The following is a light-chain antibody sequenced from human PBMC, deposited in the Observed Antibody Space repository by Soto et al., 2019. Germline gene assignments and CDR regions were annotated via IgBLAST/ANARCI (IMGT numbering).Light chain of an antibody. CDR3: QQYYSYPRT. J-gene: IGKJ1*01. V-gene: IGKV1-8*01. CDR2: AAS. CDR1: QGISSY. Sequence: IRMTQSPSSLSASTGDRVTITCGASQGISSYLGCYQQKPGKAPKLLIYAASTLQSGVPSRFSGSGSGTDFTLTISCLQSEDFATYYCQQYYSYPRTFGQGTKVDI.